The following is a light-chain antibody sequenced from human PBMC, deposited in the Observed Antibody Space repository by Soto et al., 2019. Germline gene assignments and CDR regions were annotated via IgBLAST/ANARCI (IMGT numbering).Light chain of an antibody. Sequence: QSVLTQPPSVSGAPGERVTISYTGSSSDIGAGYRVRWYQQVPGTAPKLLIYDNTNRPSGVSVRFSGSKSGTSASLAISGLQAEDEADYYCQSFDKYLSAVVFGGGTKLT. CDR2: DNT. CDR1: SSDIGAGYR. V-gene: IGLV1-40*01. CDR3: QSFDKYLSAVV. J-gene: IGLJ2*01.